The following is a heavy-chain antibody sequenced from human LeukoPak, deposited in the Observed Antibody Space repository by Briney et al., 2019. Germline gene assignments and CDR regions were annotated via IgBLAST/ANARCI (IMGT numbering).Heavy chain of an antibody. D-gene: IGHD1-26*01. J-gene: IGHJ4*02. CDR1: GYSFISYW. CDR2: MHPGDSET. CDR3: ARHGVGATNTFDY. Sequence: GESLKITCKGSGYSFISYWIGWVRQMPGKGLEWMGIMHPGDSETRYSPSFQGQVTISADKSINTAYLQWSSLKASDTAMYYCARHGVGATNTFDYWGQGTLVTVSS. V-gene: IGHV5-51*01.